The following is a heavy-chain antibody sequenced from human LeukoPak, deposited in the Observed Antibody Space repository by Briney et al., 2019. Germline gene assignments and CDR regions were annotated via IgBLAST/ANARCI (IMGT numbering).Heavy chain of an antibody. CDR2: IRYDGSNK. CDR1: GFTFSSYG. J-gene: IGHJ4*02. CDR3: AKEGQGYSYGYDYFDY. V-gene: IGHV3-30*02. D-gene: IGHD5-18*01. Sequence: GGSLRLSFAASGFTFSSYGRHWVRQAPGKGLEWVAFIRYDGSNKYYADSVKGRFTISRDNSKNTLYLQMNSLRAEDTAVYYCAKEGQGYSYGYDYFDYWGQGTLVTVSS.